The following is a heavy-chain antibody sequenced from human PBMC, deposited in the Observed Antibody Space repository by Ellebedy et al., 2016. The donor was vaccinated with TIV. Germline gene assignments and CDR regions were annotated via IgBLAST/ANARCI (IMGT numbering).Heavy chain of an antibody. J-gene: IGHJ4*02. V-gene: IGHV3-30-3*01. D-gene: IGHD5-18*01. CDR2: ISYDGSNK. CDR3: ARDHRSWELQLWSY. Sequence: GESLKISXAASGFTFSSYAMHWVRQAPGKGLEWVAVISYDGSNKYYADSVKGRFTISRDNSKNTLYLQMNSLRAEDTAVYYCARDHRSWELQLWSYWGQGTLVTVSS. CDR1: GFTFSSYA.